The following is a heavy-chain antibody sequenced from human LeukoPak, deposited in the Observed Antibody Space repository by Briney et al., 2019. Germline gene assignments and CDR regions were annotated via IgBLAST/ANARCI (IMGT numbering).Heavy chain of an antibody. CDR1: GGSISSSSYY. Sequence: SETLSLXCTVSGGSISSSSYYWVWIRQPPEKGLEWIGSIYYSGSTYYNPSLKSRVTISVDTSKNQFSLKLSSVTAADTAVYYCARQGAAEVTWFDPWGQGTLVTVSS. CDR3: ARQGAAEVTWFDP. CDR2: IYYSGST. J-gene: IGHJ5*02. D-gene: IGHD6-13*01. V-gene: IGHV4-39*01.